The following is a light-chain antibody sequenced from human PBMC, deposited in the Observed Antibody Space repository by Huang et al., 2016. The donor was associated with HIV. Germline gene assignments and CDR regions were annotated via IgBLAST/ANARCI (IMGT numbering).Light chain of an antibody. CDR1: QSISSY. CDR2: AAY. J-gene: IGKJ4*01. V-gene: IGKV1-39*01. Sequence: DIQMTQSPSSLSASVGDRVTITCRASQSISSYLNWYQQKPGKAPKLLIYAAYSLQSGVPSRFSGSGSGTDFTLTISSLQPEHFATYYCQQSYSTPLTFGGGTKVEIK. CDR3: QQSYSTPLT.